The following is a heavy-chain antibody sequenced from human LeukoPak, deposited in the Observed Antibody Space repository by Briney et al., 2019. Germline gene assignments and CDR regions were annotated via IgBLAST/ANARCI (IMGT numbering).Heavy chain of an antibody. CDR3: ARDPAGGATGDY. J-gene: IGHJ4*02. D-gene: IGHD1-26*01. CDR1: GYTFTGYY. V-gene: IGHV1-2*06. Sequence: ASVKVSCKSSGYTFTGYYMHWLRQAPGQGLEWMGRINPNSGGTNYAQKFQGRVTMTRDTSISTVYMELSSLRSDDTAVYYCARDPAGGATGDYGGQETLVTVS. CDR2: INPNSGGT.